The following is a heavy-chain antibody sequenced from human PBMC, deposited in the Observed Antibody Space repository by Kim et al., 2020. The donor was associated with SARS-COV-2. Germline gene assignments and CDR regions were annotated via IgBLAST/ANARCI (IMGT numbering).Heavy chain of an antibody. CDR3: ARVTMVRGVIPILYYFDY. J-gene: IGHJ4*02. D-gene: IGHD3-10*01. Sequence: KRRVTISVDTSKNQFSLKLSSVTAADTAVYYCARVTMVRGVIPILYYFDYWGQGTLVTVSS. V-gene: IGHV4-34*01.